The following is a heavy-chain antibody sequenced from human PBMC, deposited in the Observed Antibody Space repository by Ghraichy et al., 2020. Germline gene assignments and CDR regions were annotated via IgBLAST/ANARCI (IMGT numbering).Heavy chain of an antibody. Sequence: SETLSLTCTVSGGSISSGDYYWSWIRQPPGKGLEWIGYIYYSGSTYYNPSLKSRVTISVDTSKNQFSLKLSSVTTADTAVYYCARDKSLWNQKWFDPWGQGTLVTVSS. CDR3: ARDKSLWNQKWFDP. CDR2: IYYSGST. J-gene: IGHJ5*02. V-gene: IGHV4-30-4*01. D-gene: IGHD1-1*01. CDR1: GGSISSGDYY.